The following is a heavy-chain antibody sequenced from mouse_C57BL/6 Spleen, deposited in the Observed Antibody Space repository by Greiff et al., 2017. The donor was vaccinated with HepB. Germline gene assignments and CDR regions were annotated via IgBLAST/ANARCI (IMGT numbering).Heavy chain of an antibody. CDR1: GYAFSSSW. CDR2: IYPGDGDT. CDR3: ARGVTTVSSYFDD. D-gene: IGHD1-1*01. J-gene: IGHJ2*01. Sequence: QVQLQQSGPELVKPGASVKISCKASGYAFSSSWMNWVKQRPGKGLEWIGRIYPGDGDTNYNGKFRGKATLTADKSSSTAYMQLSSLTSEDSAVYFCARGVTTVSSYFDDWGQGTTLTVSS. V-gene: IGHV1-82*01.